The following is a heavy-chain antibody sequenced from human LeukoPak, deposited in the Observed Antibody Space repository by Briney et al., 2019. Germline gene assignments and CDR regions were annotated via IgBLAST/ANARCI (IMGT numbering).Heavy chain of an antibody. Sequence: SETLSLTCTVSGGSISTYYWSWIRQPPGKGLEWIGYIYYSGSANYNPSLKSRVTISVDTFKNQFSLRLSSVTAADTAVYYCARSYGSGNYFDYWGQGTLVTVS. CDR3: ARSYGSGNYFDY. CDR1: GGSISTYY. CDR2: IYYSGSA. V-gene: IGHV4-59*01. D-gene: IGHD3-10*01. J-gene: IGHJ4*02.